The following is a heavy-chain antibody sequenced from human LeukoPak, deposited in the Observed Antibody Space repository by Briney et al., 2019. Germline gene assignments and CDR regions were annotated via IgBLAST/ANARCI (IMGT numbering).Heavy chain of an antibody. D-gene: IGHD3-22*01. Sequence: GGSLRLSCAASGFTVSGNYMSWVRQALGKGLEWVSVIYSGGSTFYADSVKGRFTISRDNSKNTLYLQMNSLRAEDTAVYYCARDDKGLWFGNWGQGTLVTVSS. J-gene: IGHJ5*02. CDR1: GFTVSGNY. CDR2: IYSGGST. CDR3: ARDDKGLWFGN. V-gene: IGHV3-53*01.